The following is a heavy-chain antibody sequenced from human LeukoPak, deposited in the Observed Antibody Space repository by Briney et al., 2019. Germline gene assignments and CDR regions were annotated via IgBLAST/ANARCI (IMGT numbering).Heavy chain of an antibody. CDR3: ARGRFYLDNSGYSSFYY. Sequence: GGSLRLSCVASGFTFSSYWMHWVRQAPGKGLVWVSRINSDGSSTSYADSVKGRFTISRDNAKNTLYLQMNSLRADDTAVYYCARGRFYLDNSGYSSFYYWGQGTLVTVSS. J-gene: IGHJ4*02. D-gene: IGHD3-22*01. CDR1: GFTFSSYW. CDR2: INSDGSST. V-gene: IGHV3-74*01.